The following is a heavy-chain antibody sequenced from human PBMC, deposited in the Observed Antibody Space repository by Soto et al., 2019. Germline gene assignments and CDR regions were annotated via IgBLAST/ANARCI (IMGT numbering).Heavy chain of an antibody. V-gene: IGHV4-4*02. CDR2: ISHSGKT. Sequence: KPSETLSLTCAVSGASISSAYWWSWVRQPPGKGLEWIGEISHSGKTNYNPSLKSRVTISVDKSTNHFSLNLNSVTAADTAVYYCAKTMEVGGLDYWGQGTLVTVSS. J-gene: IGHJ4*02. CDR1: GASISSAYW. D-gene: IGHD1-26*01. CDR3: AKTMEVGGLDY.